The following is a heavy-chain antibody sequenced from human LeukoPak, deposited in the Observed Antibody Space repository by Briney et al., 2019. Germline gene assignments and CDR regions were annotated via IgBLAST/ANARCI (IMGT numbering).Heavy chain of an antibody. CDR3: ARSGSSSSWYYYYYMDV. V-gene: IGHV1-3*01. J-gene: IGHJ6*03. CDR1: GYTFTSYA. D-gene: IGHD6-13*01. Sequence: ASVKVSCKASGYTFTSYAMHWVRQAPGQRLEWMGWINAGNGNTKYSQKFQGRVTITRDTSASTAYMELRSLRSDDTAVYYCARSGSSSSWYYYYYMDVWGKGTTVTVSS. CDR2: INAGNGNT.